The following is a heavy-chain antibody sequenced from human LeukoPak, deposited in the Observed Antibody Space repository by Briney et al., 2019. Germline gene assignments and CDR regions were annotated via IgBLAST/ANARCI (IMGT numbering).Heavy chain of an antibody. CDR2: LNQDGSER. CDR1: GFTFSSYW. CDR3: AKCGTGSNFDY. Sequence: KPGGSLRLSCVASGFTFSSYWMSWVRQTPGKGLEWVAHLNQDGSERYYVDSVKGRFTISRENVKHSLYLQMNSLRAEDTAVYYCAKCGTGSNFDYWGQGMLVTVSS. D-gene: IGHD3-10*01. V-gene: IGHV3-7*02. J-gene: IGHJ4*02.